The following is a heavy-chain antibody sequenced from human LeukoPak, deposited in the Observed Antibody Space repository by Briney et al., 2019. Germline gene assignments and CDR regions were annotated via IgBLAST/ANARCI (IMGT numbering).Heavy chain of an antibody. CDR1: GVTVNSNY. CDR2: IFSGGTT. D-gene: IGHD3-16*01. J-gene: IGHJ3*02. Sequence: GGSLRLSCAASGVTVNSNYMSWVRQAPGKGLDWVAVIFSGGTTYYADSVKGRFTISRDNSKNTLYLQMSGLRAEDTALYYCTKGGTYPWSAFDIWGQGTVVTVSS. CDR3: TKGGTYPWSAFDI. V-gene: IGHV3-53*01.